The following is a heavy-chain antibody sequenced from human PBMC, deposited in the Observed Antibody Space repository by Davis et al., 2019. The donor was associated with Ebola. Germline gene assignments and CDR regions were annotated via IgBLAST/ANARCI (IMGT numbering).Heavy chain of an antibody. CDR3: ARRGGWSGAFLDY. V-gene: IGHV5-10-1*01. CDR1: GYSFTSYW. J-gene: IGHJ4*02. D-gene: IGHD3-3*02. Sequence: GESLKISCKGSGYSFTSYWISWVRQMPGKGLEWMGKIDPTDSYTNYSPSFQSHVTISADKSISTAYLQWSSLKASDTAMYYCARRGGWSGAFLDYWGQGTLVTVSS. CDR2: IDPTDSYT.